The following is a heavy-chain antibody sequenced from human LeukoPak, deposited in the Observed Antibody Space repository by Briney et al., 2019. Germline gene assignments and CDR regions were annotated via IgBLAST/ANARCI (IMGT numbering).Heavy chain of an antibody. CDR1: GFIFSRYW. Sequence: GGSLRLSCAASGFIFSRYWMSWIRQAPGKGLEWVANINQDGSENYYVDSVKGRFTISRDNVKNSLYLQMNSLRAEDTAVYYCARASAGIAVVGRFDPWGQGTLVTVSS. CDR3: ARASAGIAVVGRFDP. D-gene: IGHD6-19*01. J-gene: IGHJ5*02. V-gene: IGHV3-7*01. CDR2: INQDGSEN.